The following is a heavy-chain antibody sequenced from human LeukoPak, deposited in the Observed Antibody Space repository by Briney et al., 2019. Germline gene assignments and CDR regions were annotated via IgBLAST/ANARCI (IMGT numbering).Heavy chain of an antibody. CDR1: GDSINGYY. V-gene: IGHV4-59*08. J-gene: IGHJ4*02. D-gene: IGHD2-8*01. CDR3: VRHDNGYFHY. CDR2: IYYSGSS. Sequence: PSQTLSLTCTVSGDSINGYYCSWVRQPPGRGLEWIGYIYYSGSSRYNPSLESRLTLSVATSKSQFSLSLNSVTAADTAVYYCVRHDNGYFHYWGQGTLVTVSS.